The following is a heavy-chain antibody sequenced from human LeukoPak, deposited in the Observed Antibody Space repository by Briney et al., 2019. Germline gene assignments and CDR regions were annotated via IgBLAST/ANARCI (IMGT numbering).Heavy chain of an antibody. CDR1: GFTFSSYAM. CDR3: ARAGSYYLDY. J-gene: IGHJ4*02. V-gene: IGHV4-4*01. CDR2: MFHRGTT. D-gene: IGHD3-10*01. Sequence: PGGSLRLSCAASGFTFSSYAMSWVRQPPGKGLEWIGEMFHRGTTYYNPSLRSRVTISVDKSKNQFSLNLNSVTAADTAVYFCARAGSYYLDYWGQGTLVTVSS.